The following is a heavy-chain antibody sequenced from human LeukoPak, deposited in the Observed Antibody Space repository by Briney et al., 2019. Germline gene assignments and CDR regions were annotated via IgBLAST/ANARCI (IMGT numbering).Heavy chain of an antibody. CDR3: ASSTVPGLNWFDP. J-gene: IGHJ5*02. Sequence: SETLSLTCTVSAGSISGYYWTWIRQPPGKGLEWIGYIYHTGSTNYNPSLKSRVTISLDTSKNQFSLKLSSVTAADTAVYYCASSTVPGLNWFDPWGQGTLVTVSS. D-gene: IGHD2-2*01. V-gene: IGHV4-59*01. CDR2: IYHTGST. CDR1: AGSISGYY.